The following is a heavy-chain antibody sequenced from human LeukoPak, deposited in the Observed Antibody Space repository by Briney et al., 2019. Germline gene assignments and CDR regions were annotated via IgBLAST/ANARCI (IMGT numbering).Heavy chain of an antibody. D-gene: IGHD3-9*01. CDR3: AGGLRDLGC. J-gene: IGHJ4*02. Sequence: GWSLRLSCAASGFTFSSYSMNWVRQAPGKGLEWVSYISSSSSTIYYADSVKGRFTISRDNAKNSLYLQMNSLRAEDTVVFYAAGGLRDLGCWGQGTLVTVSS. CDR1: GFTFSSYS. V-gene: IGHV3-48*01. CDR2: ISSSSSTI.